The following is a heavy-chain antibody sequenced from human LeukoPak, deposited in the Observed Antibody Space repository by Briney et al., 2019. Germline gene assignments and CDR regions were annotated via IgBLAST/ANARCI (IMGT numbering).Heavy chain of an antibody. Sequence: SETLSLTCTVSGGSISSSSYYWGWIRQPPGKGLEWIGSIYYSGSTYYNPSLKSRVTISVDTSKNQFSLKLSSVTAADTAVYYCARYIVVVPAANAFDIWGQGTMVTVSS. CDR1: GGSISSSSYY. V-gene: IGHV4-39*07. J-gene: IGHJ3*02. D-gene: IGHD2-2*01. CDR2: IYYSGST. CDR3: ARYIVVVPAANAFDI.